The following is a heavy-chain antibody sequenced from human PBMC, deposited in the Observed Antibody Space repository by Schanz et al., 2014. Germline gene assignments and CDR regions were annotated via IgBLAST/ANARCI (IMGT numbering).Heavy chain of an antibody. Sequence: QVQLVQSGAEVKKPGASVKVSCKASGYTFINHDVNWVRQATGQGLEWMGWMNSISGNTGYAQKFQGRVSMTRDTSISTAYMELSSLRFEDTAVYYCMRGAGQGGRDWFDPWGQGTLVTVSS. CDR2: MNSISGNT. CDR3: MRGAGQGGRDWFDP. J-gene: IGHJ5*01. D-gene: IGHD1-26*01. V-gene: IGHV1-8*01. CDR1: GYTFINHD.